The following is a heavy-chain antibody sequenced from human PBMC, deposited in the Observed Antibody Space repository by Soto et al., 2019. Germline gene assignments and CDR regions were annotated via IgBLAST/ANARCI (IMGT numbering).Heavy chain of an antibody. CDR2: ISSDGSST. D-gene: IGHD5-18*01. Sequence: GGSLRLSCAASGFTFGTFWMHWVRQAPGKGLVWVSRISSDGSSTSYADSVKGRFTISRDNAKNTLYLQMNSLRAEDTAIYYCARVYSSLSSYDYWGQGTLVTVSS. J-gene: IGHJ4*02. CDR1: GFTFGTFW. V-gene: IGHV3-74*01. CDR3: ARVYSSLSSYDY.